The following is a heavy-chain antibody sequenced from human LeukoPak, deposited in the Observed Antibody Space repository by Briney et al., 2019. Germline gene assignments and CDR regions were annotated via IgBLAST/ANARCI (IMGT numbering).Heavy chain of an antibody. D-gene: IGHD3-10*01. V-gene: IGHV3-20*04. CDR2: INWNGGDT. Sequence: GGSLRLSCAASGFTFDDYGMTWVRQAPGKGLEWVSGINWNGGDTIYADSVKGRFTISRDNAKNSLYLQMNSLKAEDTALYYCASRRSGAINAFDMWGQGTMVTVSS. CDR1: GFTFDDYG. CDR3: ASRRSGAINAFDM. J-gene: IGHJ3*02.